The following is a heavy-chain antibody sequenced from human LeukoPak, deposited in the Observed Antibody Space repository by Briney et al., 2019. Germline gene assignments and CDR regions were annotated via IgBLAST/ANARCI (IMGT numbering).Heavy chain of an antibody. CDR2: ISNGGGTA. D-gene: IGHD1-14*01. J-gene: IGHJ4*02. V-gene: IGHV3-23*01. Sequence: PGGSLRLSCAGSGFTFSSYPMSWVRQAPGKGLQWVSAISNGGGTAYYADSVKGRFTISRDNSKSKLYLQMDSLRAEDTAIYYCAARLRMPPRFDFWGLGTLVTVSS. CDR1: GFTFSSYP. CDR3: AARLRMPPRFDF.